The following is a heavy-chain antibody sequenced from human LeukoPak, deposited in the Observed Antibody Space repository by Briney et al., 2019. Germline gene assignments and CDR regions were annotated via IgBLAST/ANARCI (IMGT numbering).Heavy chain of an antibody. CDR1: GFTFSSYS. J-gene: IGHJ4*02. CDR2: ISSSSSYI. V-gene: IGHV3-21*01. Sequence: PGGSLRLSCAASGFTFSSYSMNWVRQAPGKGLEWVSSISSSSSYIYYADSVEGRFTISRDNAKNSLYLQMNSLRAEDTAVYYCAREYYYDSSGTNFDYWGQGTLVTVSS. CDR3: AREYYYDSSGTNFDY. D-gene: IGHD3-22*01.